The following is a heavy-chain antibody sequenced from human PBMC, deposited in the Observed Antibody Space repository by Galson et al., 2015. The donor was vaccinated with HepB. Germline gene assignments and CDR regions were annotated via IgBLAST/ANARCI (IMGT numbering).Heavy chain of an antibody. J-gene: IGHJ4*02. CDR1: GFTFNTYT. D-gene: IGHD3-10*01. V-gene: IGHV3-21*01. CDR3: ARGAGEFDN. CDR2: ISSSSRYI. Sequence: SLRLSCAVSGFTFNTYTMNWVRQAPGKGLEWVSSISSSSRYIYYADSLKGRFTISRDNAKNSLYLQMNSLRVEDTAVYYCARGAGEFDNWGQGTLATVSS.